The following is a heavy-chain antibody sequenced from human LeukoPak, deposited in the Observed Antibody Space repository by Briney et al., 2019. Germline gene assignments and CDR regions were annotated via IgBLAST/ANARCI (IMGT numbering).Heavy chain of an antibody. D-gene: IGHD6-6*01. Sequence: ASVKVSCKASGYTFTGYYMHWVRQAPGQGLEWMGWINPNSGGTNYAQKFQGRVTMTRDTSISTAYMELSRLRSDDTAVYYCARGKEQLVPYYYYYYYMDVWGKGTTVTVSS. CDR1: GYTFTGYY. V-gene: IGHV1-2*02. J-gene: IGHJ6*03. CDR2: INPNSGGT. CDR3: ARGKEQLVPYYYYYYYMDV.